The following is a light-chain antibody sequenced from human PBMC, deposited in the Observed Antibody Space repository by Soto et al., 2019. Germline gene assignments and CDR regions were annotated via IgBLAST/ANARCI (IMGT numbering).Light chain of an antibody. CDR2: GAS. J-gene: IGKJ1*01. CDR1: QSVSTNR. CDR3: QQYDTSPRT. Sequence: EIVLTHSPDTLSLSPGERATLSCRASQSVSTNRLAWYQQKPGQAPRLLIYGASTRATGIPDRFSGSGSGTDFTLTISRLEPADFAAYYCQQYDTSPRTFGQGTKVEI. V-gene: IGKV3-20*01.